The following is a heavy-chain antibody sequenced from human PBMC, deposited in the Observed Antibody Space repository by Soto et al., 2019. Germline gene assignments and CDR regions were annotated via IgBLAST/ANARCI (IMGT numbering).Heavy chain of an antibody. J-gene: IGHJ6*02. Sequence: GGSLRLSCAASGFTFSSYGMHWVRQAPGKGLEWVAVIWYDGSNKYYADSVKGRFTISRDGSKNTLYLQMNSLRAEDTAVYYCARGGLRCSSTSCRNYYYYYYGMDVWGQGTTVTVSS. CDR2: IWYDGSNK. V-gene: IGHV3-33*01. CDR1: GFTFSSYG. CDR3: ARGGLRCSSTSCRNYYYYYYGMDV. D-gene: IGHD2-2*01.